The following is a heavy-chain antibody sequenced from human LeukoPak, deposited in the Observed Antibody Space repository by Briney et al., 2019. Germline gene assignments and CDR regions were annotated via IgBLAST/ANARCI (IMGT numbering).Heavy chain of an antibody. CDR1: GFTFSSYW. D-gene: IGHD3-22*01. Sequence: GGSLRLSCAASGFTFSSYWMHWVRQAPGKGLVWVSRINSDGSSTSYADSVKGRFTISRDNSKNTLYLQMNSLRAEDTAVYYCARDELSGVVVTASQFDYWGQGTLVTVSS. V-gene: IGHV3-74*01. CDR2: INSDGSST. J-gene: IGHJ4*02. CDR3: ARDELSGVVVTASQFDY.